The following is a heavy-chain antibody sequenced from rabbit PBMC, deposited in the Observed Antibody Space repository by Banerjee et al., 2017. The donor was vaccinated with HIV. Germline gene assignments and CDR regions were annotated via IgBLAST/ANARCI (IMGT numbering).Heavy chain of an antibody. J-gene: IGHJ4*01. D-gene: IGHD1-1*01. CDR2: IYGGNTGTT. CDR1: GFSFSSSYW. CDR3: ARDLVGALGIDL. Sequence: QEHLVESGGDLVKPEGSLTLTCTASGFSFSSSYWMCWVRQAPGKGLELIACIYGGNTGTTWYATWVNGRFSISKTSSTTVTLQMTSLTAADTATYFCARDLVGALGIDLWGQGTLVTVS. V-gene: IGHV1S45*01.